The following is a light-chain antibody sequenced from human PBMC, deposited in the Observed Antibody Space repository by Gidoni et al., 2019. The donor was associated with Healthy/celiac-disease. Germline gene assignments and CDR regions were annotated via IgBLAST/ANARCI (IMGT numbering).Light chain of an antibody. CDR3: QQYDNLFIFT. CDR1: QDISNY. Sequence: IQMTQSPSSLSASVGDRVTITCQASQDISNYLNWYQQKPGKAPKLLIYDASNLETGVPSRFSGSGSGTDFTFTISSLQPEDIATYYCQQYDNLFIFTFXPXTKVDIK. J-gene: IGKJ3*01. CDR2: DAS. V-gene: IGKV1-33*01.